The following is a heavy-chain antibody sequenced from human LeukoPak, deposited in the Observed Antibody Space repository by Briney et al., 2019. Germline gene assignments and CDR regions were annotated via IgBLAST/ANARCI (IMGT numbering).Heavy chain of an antibody. D-gene: IGHD2-2*01. CDR1: GFSFSSYW. V-gene: IGHV3-7*03. CDR3: ARTLFGDQYQLLHNWFDP. Sequence: GGSLRLSCAASGFSFSSYWMSWVRQAPGKGLEWVANIKQDGSEKYYVDSVKGRFIISRDNAKNSLYLQMNSLRAEDTAVYYCARTLFGDQYQLLHNWFDPWGQGTLVTVSS. J-gene: IGHJ5*02. CDR2: IKQDGSEK.